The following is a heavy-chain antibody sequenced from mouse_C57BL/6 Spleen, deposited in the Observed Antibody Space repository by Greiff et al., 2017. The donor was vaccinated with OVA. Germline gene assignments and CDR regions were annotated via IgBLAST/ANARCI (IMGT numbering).Heavy chain of an antibody. Sequence: DVMLVESEGGLVQPGSSLKLSCTASGFTFSDYYMAWVRQVPEKGLEWVANINYDGSSTYYLDSLKSRFIISRDNAKNILYLQMSSLKSEDTATYYCARDHASSWYFEVWAQGPRSPSPQ. CDR1: GFTFSDYY. J-gene: IGHJ1*03. CDR3: ARDHASSWYFEV. V-gene: IGHV5-16*01. CDR2: INYDGSST.